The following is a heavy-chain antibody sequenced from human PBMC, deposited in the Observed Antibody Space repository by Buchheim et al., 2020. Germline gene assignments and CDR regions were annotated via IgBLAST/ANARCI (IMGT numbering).Heavy chain of an antibody. J-gene: IGHJ6*02. D-gene: IGHD2-2*01. V-gene: IGHV3-30*04. Sequence: QVQLVESGGGVVQPGRSLRLSCAASGFTFSSYAMHWVRQAPGKGLEWVAVISYDGSNEYYADSVKGRFTISRDNSKSTLYLQMNSLRAEDTAVYYCARQGCSSTSCYDHYYYGMDVWGQGTT. CDR2: ISYDGSNE. CDR1: GFTFSSYA. CDR3: ARQGCSSTSCYDHYYYGMDV.